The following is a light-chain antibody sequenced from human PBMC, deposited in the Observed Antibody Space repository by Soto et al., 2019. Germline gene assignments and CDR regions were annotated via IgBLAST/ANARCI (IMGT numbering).Light chain of an antibody. V-gene: IGLV2-14*01. Sequence: QSVPTQPASVSGSPGQSITISCTGTSSDVGGYEYVSWYQQHPGKAPKIIIYDVSNRPSGVSNRFSGSKSGNTASLTISGLQAEDEADYYCISYTSSSTVIFGGGTKVTVL. J-gene: IGLJ2*01. CDR3: ISYTSSSTVI. CDR2: DVS. CDR1: SSDVGGYEY.